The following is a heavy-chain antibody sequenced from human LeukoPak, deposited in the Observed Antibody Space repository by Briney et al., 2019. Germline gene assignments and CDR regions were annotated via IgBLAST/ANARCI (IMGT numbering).Heavy chain of an antibody. J-gene: IGHJ4*02. Sequence: GGSLRLSCVASGFTFSTYGMHWVRQAPGRGPDWVAFIWYDGTNKYYADSVKGRFIISRDNSKNTLYLQMNSLRAEDTAVYYCAKDLSMGSSWYPLGYWGQGTLVTVSS. D-gene: IGHD6-13*01. V-gene: IGHV3-30*02. CDR3: AKDLSMGSSWYPLGY. CDR2: IWYDGTNK. CDR1: GFTFSTYG.